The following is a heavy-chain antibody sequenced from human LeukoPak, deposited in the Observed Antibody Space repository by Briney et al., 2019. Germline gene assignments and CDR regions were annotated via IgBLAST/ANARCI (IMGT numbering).Heavy chain of an antibody. D-gene: IGHD3-10*01. CDR3: ARGRRLLWFGELSSYYFDY. CDR2: MNPNSGNT. Sequence: ASVKVSCKASGGTFTSYDINWVRQATGQGLEWMGWMNPNSGNTGYAQKFQGRVTITRNTSISTAYMELSSLRSEDTAVYYCARGRRLLWFGELSSYYFDYWGQGTLVTVSS. CDR1: GGTFTSYD. J-gene: IGHJ4*02. V-gene: IGHV1-8*03.